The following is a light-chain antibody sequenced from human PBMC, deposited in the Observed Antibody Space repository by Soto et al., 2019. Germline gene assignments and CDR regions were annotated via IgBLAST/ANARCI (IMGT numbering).Light chain of an antibody. CDR3: QQYDNLPLT. J-gene: IGKJ4*01. CDR1: QSISSY. V-gene: IGKV1-33*01. Sequence: DIQMTQSPSSLSASVGDRVSITCRASQSISSYLNWYQQKPGKAPKLLIYAASILQGGVPSRFSGSGSGTDFTFTISSLQPEDIATYYCQQYDNLPLTFGGGTKVDIK. CDR2: AAS.